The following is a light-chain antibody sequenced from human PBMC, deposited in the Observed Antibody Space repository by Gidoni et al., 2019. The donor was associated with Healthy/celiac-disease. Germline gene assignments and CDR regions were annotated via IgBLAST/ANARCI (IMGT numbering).Light chain of an antibody. CDR3: QQYGSSPLYT. J-gene: IGKJ2*01. Sequence: EIVLTHSPGTLSLSPGERATRSCRASQSVSSSYLAWYQQTPGQAPRLLIYGASSRATGIPDRFSGSGSGTDFTLTISRLEPEDFAVYYCQQYGSSPLYTFXQXTKLEIK. V-gene: IGKV3-20*01. CDR1: QSVSSSY. CDR2: GAS.